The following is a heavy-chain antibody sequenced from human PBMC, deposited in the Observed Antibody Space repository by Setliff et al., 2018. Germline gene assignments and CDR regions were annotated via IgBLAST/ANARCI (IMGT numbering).Heavy chain of an antibody. CDR3: VREGVHSRSSTDYRYYMDV. V-gene: IGHV1-69*05. Sequence: ASVKVSCKASGGTFSSYGISWVRQAPGQGLEWMGGTIPMFGTTNYARKFQGRVTIITDESTSTAYMQLSSLGSEDTAVYYCVREGVHSRSSTDYRYYMDVWGKGTTVTVS. J-gene: IGHJ6*03. CDR1: GGTFSSYG. D-gene: IGHD6-6*01. CDR2: TIPMFGTT.